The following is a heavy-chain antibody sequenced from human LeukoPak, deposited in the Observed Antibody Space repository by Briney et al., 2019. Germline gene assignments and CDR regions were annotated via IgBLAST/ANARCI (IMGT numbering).Heavy chain of an antibody. Sequence: ASVKVSCKASGGTFSSYAISWVRQAPGQGLEWMGGTIPIFGTANYAQKFQGRVTITADKSTSTAYMELSSLRSEDTAVYYCARFRYCSGGSCYYRGYFDYWGQGTLVTVSS. CDR3: ARFRYCSGGSCYYRGYFDY. D-gene: IGHD2-15*01. V-gene: IGHV1-69*06. CDR1: GGTFSSYA. CDR2: TIPIFGTA. J-gene: IGHJ4*02.